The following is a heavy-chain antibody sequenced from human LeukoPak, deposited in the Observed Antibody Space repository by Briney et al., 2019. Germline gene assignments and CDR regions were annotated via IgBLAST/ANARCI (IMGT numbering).Heavy chain of an antibody. Sequence: PGGSLRLSCAASGFTFSNSGMHWVRQAPGKGLEWVAFIRYDGSNEYYADSVKGRFTISRDNSKNTLYLQMNSLRAEDTAVYYCAKWMVSSYYYIDVWGKGTTVTVSS. CDR3: AKWMVSSYYYIDV. D-gene: IGHD6-19*01. CDR1: GFTFSNSG. CDR2: IRYDGSNE. V-gene: IGHV3-30*02. J-gene: IGHJ6*03.